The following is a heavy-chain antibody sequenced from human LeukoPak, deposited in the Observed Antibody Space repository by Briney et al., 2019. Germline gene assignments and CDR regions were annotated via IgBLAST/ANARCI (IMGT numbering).Heavy chain of an antibody. CDR2: INPNSGGT. CDR1: GYTFTGYY. Sequence: ASVTVSCKASGYTFTGYYMHWVRQAPGPGLEWMGWINPNSGGTNYAQKFQRRVTMTRDTSISTAYMELSRLRSDDTAVYYCARDRGIVVVPAAMTHNWFDPWGQGTLVTVSS. V-gene: IGHV1-2*02. D-gene: IGHD2-2*01. CDR3: ARDRGIVVVPAAMTHNWFDP. J-gene: IGHJ5*02.